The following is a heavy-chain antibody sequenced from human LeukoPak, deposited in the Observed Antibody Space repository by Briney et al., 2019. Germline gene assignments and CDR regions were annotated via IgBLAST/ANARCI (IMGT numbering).Heavy chain of an antibody. Sequence: PGGSLRLSCAASGFNFRIYWMHWVRQAPGKGLVWVSRINSDGTGTYADSVKGRFTIPRDNANNTLYLQMNSLRADDTAVYYCTRDARTCHSSGCWKPSDYWGQGALVTVSS. D-gene: IGHD3-22*01. CDR1: GFNFRIYW. V-gene: IGHV3-74*01. CDR2: INSDGTGT. CDR3: TRDARTCHSSGCWKPSDY. J-gene: IGHJ4*02.